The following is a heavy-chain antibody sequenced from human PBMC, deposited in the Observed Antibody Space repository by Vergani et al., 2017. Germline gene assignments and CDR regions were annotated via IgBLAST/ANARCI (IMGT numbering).Heavy chain of an antibody. CDR3: ARGPSYYYDSSGYVDY. D-gene: IGHD3-22*01. CDR1: GFTFSSYA. J-gene: IGHJ4*02. Sequence: EVQLVESGGGLVQPGGSLRLSCAASGFTFSSYAMHWVRQAPGKGLEYVSAISSNGGSTYYANSVKGRFTISRDNSKNTLYLQMGSLRAEDMAVYYCARGPSYYYDSSGYVDYWGQGTLVTVSS. V-gene: IGHV3-64*01. CDR2: ISSNGGST.